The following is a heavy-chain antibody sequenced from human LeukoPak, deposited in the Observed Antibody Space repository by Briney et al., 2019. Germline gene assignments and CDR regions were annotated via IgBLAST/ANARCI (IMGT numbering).Heavy chain of an antibody. CDR1: GFTFSSYS. D-gene: IGHD5-24*01. CDR2: IKSKTDGGTT. CDR3: TTATLGDGYNYVAFDY. V-gene: IGHV3-15*01. Sequence: GGSLRLSCAASGFTFSSYSMNWVRQAPGKGLEWVGRIKSKTDGGTTDYAAPVKGGFTISRDDSKNTLYLQMNSLKTEDTAVYYCTTATLGDGYNYVAFDYWGQGTLVTVSS. J-gene: IGHJ4*02.